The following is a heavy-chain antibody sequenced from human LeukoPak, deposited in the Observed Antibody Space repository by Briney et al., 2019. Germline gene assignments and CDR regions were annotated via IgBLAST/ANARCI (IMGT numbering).Heavy chain of an antibody. V-gene: IGHV4-4*02. D-gene: IGHD2-15*01. CDR3: AKRLGLGYCSGGSCPDAFDI. Sequence: SETLSLTCAVSGGSIGSSNWWSWVRQPPGKGLEWIGEIYHSGSTNYNPSLKSRVTISVDKSKNQFSLKLSSVTAADTAVYYCAKRLGLGYCSGGSCPDAFDIWGQGTMVTVSS. CDR2: IYHSGST. J-gene: IGHJ3*02. CDR1: GGSIGSSNW.